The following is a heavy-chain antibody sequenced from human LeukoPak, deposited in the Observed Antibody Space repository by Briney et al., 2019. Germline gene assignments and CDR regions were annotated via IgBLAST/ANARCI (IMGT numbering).Heavy chain of an antibody. CDR3: ARGYGSGSYPDFDY. CDR1: GGTFSSYA. Sequence: ASVKVSCKASGGTFSSYAISWVRQAPGQGLEWMGGIIPIFGTANYAQKFQGRVTITADESTSTAYMELNSLRAEDTAVYYCARGYGSGSYPDFDYWGQGTLVTVSS. CDR2: IIPIFGTA. V-gene: IGHV1-69*13. D-gene: IGHD3-10*01. J-gene: IGHJ4*02.